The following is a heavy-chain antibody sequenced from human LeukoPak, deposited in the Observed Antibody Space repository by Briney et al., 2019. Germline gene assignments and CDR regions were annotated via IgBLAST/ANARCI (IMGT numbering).Heavy chain of an antibody. Sequence: GGSLRLSCAASGFTFSSYAMSWVRQAPGKGLEWVSAISGSGGSTYYADSVKGRFTISRDNSKNTLYLQMNSLRAEDTAVYYCAKGAMNDYGDYQSWFDPWGQGTLVTVSS. CDR2: ISGSGGST. CDR1: GFTFSSYA. D-gene: IGHD4-17*01. CDR3: AKGAMNDYGDYQSWFDP. J-gene: IGHJ5*02. V-gene: IGHV3-23*01.